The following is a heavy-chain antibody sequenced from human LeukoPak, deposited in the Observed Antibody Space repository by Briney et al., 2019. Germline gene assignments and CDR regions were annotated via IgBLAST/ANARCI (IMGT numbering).Heavy chain of an antibody. Sequence: GGSLRLSCAASGFTFSVFWMSWVRQAPGKVLEWVANIKQDGSEKYYVDSVRGRFTISRDNAQNSLYLQMNSLSAEDTAVYYCARGQYYYDSSGHFYFDYWGQGTLVTVSS. CDR2: IKQDGSEK. J-gene: IGHJ4*02. V-gene: IGHV3-7*01. CDR1: GFTFSVFW. CDR3: ARGQYYYDSSGHFYFDY. D-gene: IGHD3-22*01.